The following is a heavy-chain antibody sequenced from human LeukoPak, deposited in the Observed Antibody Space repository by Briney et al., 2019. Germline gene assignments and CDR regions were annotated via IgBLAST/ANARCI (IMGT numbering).Heavy chain of an antibody. CDR3: ARVSAAGTCPDY. V-gene: IGHV4-4*07. CDR1: GGSINSYY. J-gene: IGHJ4*02. D-gene: IGHD6-13*01. Sequence: SETLSLTCTVSGGSINSYYWSWIRQPAGKGLEWIGRIYTSGSTNYNPSLKSRVTMSVDTSKNQFSLKLSSVTAADTAVYYCARVSAAGTCPDYWGQGTLVTVSS. CDR2: IYTSGST.